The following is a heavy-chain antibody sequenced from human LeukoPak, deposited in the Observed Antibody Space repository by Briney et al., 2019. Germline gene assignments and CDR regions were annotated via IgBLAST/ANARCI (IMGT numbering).Heavy chain of an antibody. D-gene: IGHD2-2*01. CDR3: ASEFAM. V-gene: IGHV4-61*02. CDR2: IYTSGNT. CDR1: GGSINSGSYYY. Sequence: SETLSLTCTVSGGSINSGSYYYWSWIRQPAGKGLEWIGRIYTSGNTNYNPSLKSRVTISIDTSKNQVSLKLSSVTAADTAVYYCASEFAMWGRGTLVTVSS. J-gene: IGHJ4*02.